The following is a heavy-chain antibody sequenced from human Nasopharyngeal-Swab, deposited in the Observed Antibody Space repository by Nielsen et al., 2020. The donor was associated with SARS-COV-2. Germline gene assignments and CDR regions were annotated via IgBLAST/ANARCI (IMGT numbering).Heavy chain of an antibody. CDR3: ALAVYDYIDY. CDR1: GFTFSSYG. J-gene: IGHJ4*02. V-gene: IGHV3-30*03. CDR2: ISYDGSNK. D-gene: IGHD5/OR15-5a*01. Sequence: GGSLRLSCAASGFTFSSYGMHWVRQAPGKGLEWVAVISYDGSNKYYADSVKGRFTISRDNSKNTLYLQTNSLRAEDTAVYYCALAVYDYIDYWGQGTLVTVSS.